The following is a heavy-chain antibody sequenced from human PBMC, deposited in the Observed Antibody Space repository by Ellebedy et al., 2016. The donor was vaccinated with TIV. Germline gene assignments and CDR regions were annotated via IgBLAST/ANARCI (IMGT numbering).Heavy chain of an antibody. D-gene: IGHD2/OR15-2a*01. J-gene: IGHJ3*01. Sequence: PGGSLRLSCVASGFTFKYYWIHWVRQAPGMGLVWVARTNGDGTTTDYADSVNGRFMISRDNAKNTVQLQMNSLRVEDTAVYYCARVLTITTNGLDFWGQGTVVTVSS. CDR3: ARVLTITTNGLDF. CDR2: TNGDGTTT. CDR1: GFTFKYYW. V-gene: IGHV3-74*01.